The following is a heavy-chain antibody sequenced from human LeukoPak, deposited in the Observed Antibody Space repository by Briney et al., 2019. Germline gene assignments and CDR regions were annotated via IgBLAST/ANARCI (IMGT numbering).Heavy chain of an antibody. CDR2: INWNGGSI. V-gene: IGHV3-20*04. CDR1: GFTFDDYG. CDR3: AKGSYDSSGYYYSGIDY. J-gene: IGHJ4*02. Sequence: GGSLRLSCAASGFTFDDYGMSWVRQAPGKGLEWVSGINWNGGSIGYADSVKGRFTISRDNAKNSLYLQMNSLRAEDMALYYCAKGSYDSSGYYYSGIDYWGQGTLVTVSS. D-gene: IGHD3-22*01.